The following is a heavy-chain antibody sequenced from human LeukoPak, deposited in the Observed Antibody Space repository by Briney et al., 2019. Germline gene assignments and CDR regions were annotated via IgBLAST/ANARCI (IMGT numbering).Heavy chain of an antibody. CDR1: GYTFTSYY. J-gene: IGHJ4*02. Sequence: GASVKVSCKASGYTFTSYYMHWVRQAPGQGLEWMGIINPSGGSTSYAQKFQGRVTMTEDRSTDTAYMQLSSLRSEDTAVYYCATDHPTKPIDFWGQGTLVTVSS. V-gene: IGHV1-46*01. CDR2: INPSGGST. CDR3: ATDHPTKPIDF.